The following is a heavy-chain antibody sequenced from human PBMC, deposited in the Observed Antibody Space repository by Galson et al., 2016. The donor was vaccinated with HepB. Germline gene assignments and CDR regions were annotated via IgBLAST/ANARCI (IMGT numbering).Heavy chain of an antibody. CDR1: GFSLTAENMC. V-gene: IGHV2-70*01. J-gene: IGHJ4*01. CDR3: ARVVTPGGFDS. D-gene: IGHD6-6*01. Sequence: PALVKPTQTLTLTCTFSGFSLTAENMCVSWIRQPPGKALEWLALIDWDGDEYYSTSLKTRLSISKDTSKSQVLLKMTNMDPVDTATYYCARVVTPGGFDSWG. CDR2: IDWDGDE.